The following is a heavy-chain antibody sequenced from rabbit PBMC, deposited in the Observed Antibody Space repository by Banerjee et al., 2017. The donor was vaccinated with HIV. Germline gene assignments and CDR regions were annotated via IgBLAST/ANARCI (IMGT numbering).Heavy chain of an antibody. J-gene: IGHJ4*01. V-gene: IGHV1S21*01. CDR3: VRHNSGLRL. Sequence: EQLEESGGDLVKPGGSLKLSCKASGFDFSSYGVSWVRQAPGKGLEWIGYITYGGSTFYASWAKGRFTISRTSTTVDLKMTSLTAADTATYFCVRHNSGLRLWGQGTLVTVS. CDR1: GFDFSSYG. D-gene: IGHD4-1*01. CDR2: ITYGGST.